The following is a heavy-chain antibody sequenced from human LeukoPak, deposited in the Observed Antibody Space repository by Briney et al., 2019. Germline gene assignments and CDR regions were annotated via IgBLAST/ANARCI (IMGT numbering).Heavy chain of an antibody. Sequence: PGGSLRLSCAASGFTFSSYAMHWVRQAPGKGLEWVAVIYSGGSTYYADSVKGRFTISRDNSKNTLYLQMNSLRAEDTAVYYCARGDGVVGAGWDFDYWGQGTLVTVSS. V-gene: IGHV3-53*01. CDR3: ARGDGVVGAGWDFDY. J-gene: IGHJ4*02. D-gene: IGHD1-26*01. CDR2: IYSGGST. CDR1: GFTFSSYA.